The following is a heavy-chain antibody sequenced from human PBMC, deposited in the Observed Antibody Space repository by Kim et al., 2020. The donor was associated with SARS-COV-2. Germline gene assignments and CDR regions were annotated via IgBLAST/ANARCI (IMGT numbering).Heavy chain of an antibody. CDR2: ISYDGSNK. V-gene: IGHV3-30*04. D-gene: IGHD3-3*02. Sequence: GGSLRLSCAASGFTFSSYAMHWVRQAPGKGLEWVAVISYDGSNKYYADSVKGRFTISRDNSKNTLYLQMNSLRAEDTAVYYCARARVSSMVASLLEPSDYWGQGTLVTVSS. J-gene: IGHJ4*02. CDR3: ARARVSSMVASLLEPSDY. CDR1: GFTFSSYA.